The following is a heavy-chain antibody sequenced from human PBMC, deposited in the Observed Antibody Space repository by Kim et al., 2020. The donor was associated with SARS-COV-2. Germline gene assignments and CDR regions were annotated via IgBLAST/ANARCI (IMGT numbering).Heavy chain of an antibody. J-gene: IGHJ4*02. CDR1: GDSFSGYY. D-gene: IGHD5-18*01. V-gene: IGHV4-59*01. CDR2: VLNTGRT. Sequence: SETLSLTCTVSGDSFSGYYWTWIRQPPGKGLQWIGYVLNTGRTDYNLSLESRVTISLDTSKNQFSLRLRSVTAADTAVYYCARDRKGDGYAHFDSWGQGTLVTVSS. CDR3: ARDRKGDGYAHFDS.